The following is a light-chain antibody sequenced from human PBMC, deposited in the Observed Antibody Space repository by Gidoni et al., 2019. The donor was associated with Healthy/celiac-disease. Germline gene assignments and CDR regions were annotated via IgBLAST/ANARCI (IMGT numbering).Light chain of an antibody. CDR1: SSAVGSYNL. J-gene: IGLJ3*02. V-gene: IGLV2-23*01. CDR2: GGS. CDR3: CSYAGRSTWV. Sequence: QSALTQPASVSGSPGQSITISCTGTSSAVGSYNLVSWYQQHPSKTPQLMIYGGSKRPSGVSNRFSGSKSGNTASLTISGHQAEDEADYYCCSYAGRSTWVFGGGTKLTVL.